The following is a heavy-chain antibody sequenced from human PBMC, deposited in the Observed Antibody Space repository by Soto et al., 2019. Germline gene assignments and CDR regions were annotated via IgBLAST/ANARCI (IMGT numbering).Heavy chain of an antibody. V-gene: IGHV4-31*03. D-gene: IGHD3-22*01. Sequence: PSETLSLTCTVSGGSISSGGYYWSWIRQHPGKGLEWIGYIYYSGSTYYNPSLKSRVTISVDTSKNQFSLKLSSVTAADTAVYYCARACLGVLYYSDSSGPGAFDIWGQGTMVTVSS. CDR3: ARACLGVLYYSDSSGPGAFDI. CDR1: GGSISSGGYY. CDR2: IYYSGST. J-gene: IGHJ3*02.